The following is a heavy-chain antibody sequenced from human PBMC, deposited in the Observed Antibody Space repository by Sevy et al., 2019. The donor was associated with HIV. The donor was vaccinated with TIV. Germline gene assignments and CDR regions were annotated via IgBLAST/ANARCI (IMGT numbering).Heavy chain of an antibody. Sequence: LLQASESLSLTCAVYGGSFSGYYWSWIRQPPGKGLEWIGEINHSGSTNYNPSLKSRVTISVDTSKNQFSLKLSSVTAADTAVYYCARGGSYYDQKGVFDYWGQGTLVTVSS. CDR3: ARGGSYYDQKGVFDY. CDR1: GGSFSGYY. V-gene: IGHV4-34*01. CDR2: INHSGST. D-gene: IGHD1-26*01. J-gene: IGHJ4*02.